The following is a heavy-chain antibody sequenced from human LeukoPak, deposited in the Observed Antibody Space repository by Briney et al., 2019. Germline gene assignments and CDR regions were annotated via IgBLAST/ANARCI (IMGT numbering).Heavy chain of an antibody. V-gene: IGHV1-8*01. CDR3: ARVSPAATGDYGMDV. D-gene: IGHD2-2*01. J-gene: IGHJ6*02. CDR2: MNPNSGNT. Sequence: GASVKGSCKASGYTFTSYDINWVRQATGQGLEWMGWMNPNSGNTGYAQKFQGRVTMTRNTSISTAYMELSSLRSEDTAVYYCARVSPAATGDYGMDVWGQGTTVTVSS. CDR1: GYTFTSYD.